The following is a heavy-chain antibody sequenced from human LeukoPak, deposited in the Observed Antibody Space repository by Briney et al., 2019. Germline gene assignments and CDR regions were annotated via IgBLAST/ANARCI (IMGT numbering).Heavy chain of an antibody. Sequence: GASVKVSCKASGYTFTGYYMHWVRQAPGQGLEWMGWINPNSGGTNYAQKFQGRVTMTRDTSISTAYMELSRLRSDDTAVYYCARAHKLLWFGATPSETFDYWGQGTLVTVSS. CDR3: ARAHKLLWFGATPSETFDY. J-gene: IGHJ4*02. D-gene: IGHD3-10*01. V-gene: IGHV1-2*02. CDR1: GYTFTGYY. CDR2: INPNSGGT.